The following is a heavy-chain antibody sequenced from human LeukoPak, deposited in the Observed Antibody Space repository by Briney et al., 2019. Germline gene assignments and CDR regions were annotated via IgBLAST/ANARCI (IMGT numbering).Heavy chain of an antibody. CDR3: ATRYCSSTSCPNPAPSYFQH. J-gene: IGHJ1*01. Sequence: ASVKVSCKASGGTFSSYAISWVRQAPGQGLEWMGGIIPIFGTANYAQKFQGRVTITTDESTSTAYMELSSLRSEDTAVYYCATRYCSSTSCPNPAPSYFQHLGQGTLVTVSS. D-gene: IGHD2-2*01. CDR2: IIPIFGTA. CDR1: GGTFSSYA. V-gene: IGHV1-69*05.